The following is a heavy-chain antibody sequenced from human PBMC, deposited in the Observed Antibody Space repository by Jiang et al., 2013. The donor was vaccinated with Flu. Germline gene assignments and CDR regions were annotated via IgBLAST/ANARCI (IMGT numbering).Heavy chain of an antibody. Sequence: LSCAASGFTFSSYAMSWVRQAPGKGLEWVSAISGSGGSTYYADSVKGRFTISRDNSKNTLYLQMNSLRAEDTAVYYCAKHNWEEGVFDYWGQGTLVTVSS. CDR2: ISGSGGST. CDR3: AKHNWEEGVFDY. J-gene: IGHJ4*02. CDR1: GFTFSSYA. V-gene: IGHV3-23*01. D-gene: IGHD1-1*01.